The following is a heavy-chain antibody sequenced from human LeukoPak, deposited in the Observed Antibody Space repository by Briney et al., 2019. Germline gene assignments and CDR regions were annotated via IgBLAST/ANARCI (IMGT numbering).Heavy chain of an antibody. V-gene: IGHV1-18*01. CDR2: ISAYNGNT. Sequence: GASVKVSCKASGYTFTSYGISWVRQAPGQGLEWMGWISAYNGNTNYAQKLEGRVTMTTDTSTSTAYMELRSLRSDDTAVYYCARDHARYQLLSSGPYWCDPWGQGTLVTVSS. CDR1: GYTFTSYG. CDR3: ARDHARYQLLSSGPYWCDP. D-gene: IGHD2-2*01. J-gene: IGHJ5*02.